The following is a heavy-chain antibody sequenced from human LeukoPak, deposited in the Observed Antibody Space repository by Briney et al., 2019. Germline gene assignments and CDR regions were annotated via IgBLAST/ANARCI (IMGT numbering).Heavy chain of an antibody. J-gene: IGHJ5*02. CDR2: INPSGGST. V-gene: IGHV1-46*01. Sequence: ASVKVSCTASGYTFTSYYMHWVRQAPGQGLEWMGIINPSGGSTSYAQKFQGRVTMTRDTSTSTVYMELSSLRSEDTAVYYCARDPILGYCSSTSCYSQGWFDPWGQGTLVTVSS. CDR1: GYTFTSYY. D-gene: IGHD2-2*02. CDR3: ARDPILGYCSSTSCYSQGWFDP.